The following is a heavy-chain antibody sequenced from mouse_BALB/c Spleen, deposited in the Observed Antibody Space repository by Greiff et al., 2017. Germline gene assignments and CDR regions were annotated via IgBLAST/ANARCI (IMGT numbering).Heavy chain of an antibody. CDR2: ISSGGST. D-gene: IGHD1-2*01. V-gene: IGHV5-6-5*01. CDR3: AREGTITTATA. CDR1: GFTFSSYA. J-gene: IGHJ2*01. Sequence: EVKVVESGGGLVKPGGSLKLSCAASGFTFSSYAMSWVRQTPEKRLEWVASISSGGSTYYPDSVKGRFTISRDNARNILYLQMSSLRSEDTAMYYCAREGTITTATAWGQGTTLTVSS.